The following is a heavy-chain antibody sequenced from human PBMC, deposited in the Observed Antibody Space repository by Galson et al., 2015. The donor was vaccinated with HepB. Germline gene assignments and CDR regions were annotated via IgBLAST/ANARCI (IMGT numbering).Heavy chain of an antibody. D-gene: IGHD4/OR15-4a*01. Sequence: CAIPGDSVSNNNAAWNWIRQSPSRGLEWLGRTYCKSKCYNDYALSVKSRISISPDTSKNQFSLQLNSMTPEDTAVYYCARMLTGTFDCWGQGTLVTVSS. CDR2: TYCKSKCYN. V-gene: IGHV6-1*01. CDR1: GDSVSNNNAA. J-gene: IGHJ4*01. CDR3: ARMLTGTFDC.